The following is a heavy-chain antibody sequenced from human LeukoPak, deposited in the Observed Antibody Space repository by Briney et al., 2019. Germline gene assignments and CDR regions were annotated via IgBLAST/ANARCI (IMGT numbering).Heavy chain of an antibody. V-gene: IGHV4-59*01. CDR3: ASYTTSRYCSSTSCYRAFDI. CDR1: GGSISSYY. D-gene: IGHD2-2*01. Sequence: SETLSLTCTVSGGSISSYYWSWIRQPPGKGLEWIGYIYYSGSTNYNPSLKSRVTISVDTSKNQFSLKLSSVTAADTAVYYCASYTTSRYCSSTSCYRAFDIWGQGAMVTASS. CDR2: IYYSGST. J-gene: IGHJ3*02.